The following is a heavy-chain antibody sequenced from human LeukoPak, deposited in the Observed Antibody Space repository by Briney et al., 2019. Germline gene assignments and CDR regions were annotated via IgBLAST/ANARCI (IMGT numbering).Heavy chain of an antibody. Sequence: GGSLRLSCAASGFSFSNCWMHWVRQAPGKGLVWVSRISSDGNNTTYADSVKGRFTISRDNAKNTLYLQMNSLRAEDSAIYYCARCSTSFCFYGMDVWGQGTAVIVSS. D-gene: IGHD6-13*01. CDR3: ARCSTSFCFYGMDV. CDR1: GFSFSNCW. CDR2: ISSDGNNT. J-gene: IGHJ6*02. V-gene: IGHV3-74*03.